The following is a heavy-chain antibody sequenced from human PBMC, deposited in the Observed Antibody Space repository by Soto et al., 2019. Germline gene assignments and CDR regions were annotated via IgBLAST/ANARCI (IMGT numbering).Heavy chain of an antibody. Sequence: ASVKVSCKASGYTFTSYGISWVRQAPGQGLEWMGWISAYNGNTNYAQKLQGRVTMTSDTSTSTAYMELRSLRSDDTAVYYCARDFGLANQAVDGMDVCGQGTTVTVSS. CDR2: ISAYNGNT. J-gene: IGHJ6*02. CDR1: GYTFTSYG. D-gene: IGHD6-19*01. CDR3: ARDFGLANQAVDGMDV. V-gene: IGHV1-18*01.